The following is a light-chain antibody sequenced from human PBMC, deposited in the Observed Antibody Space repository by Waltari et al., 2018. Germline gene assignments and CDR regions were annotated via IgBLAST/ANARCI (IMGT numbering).Light chain of an antibody. CDR3: QQRSNWHT. CDR1: QNVGNS. V-gene: IGKV3-11*01. Sequence: ENVLTRSPATLSLSPGEAATLSCRASQNVGNSLAWYQHKPGQAPRLLIYDAANRAYGIPARFSGSGSGTDFTLTISSLEPDDFAVYYCQQRSNWHTFGQGTRLEIK. CDR2: DAA. J-gene: IGKJ2*01.